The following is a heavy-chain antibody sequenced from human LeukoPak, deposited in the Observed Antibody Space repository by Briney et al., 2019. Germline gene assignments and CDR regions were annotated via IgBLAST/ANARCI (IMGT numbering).Heavy chain of an antibody. D-gene: IGHD1-26*01. CDR2: IIPIFGTA. CDR3: VRGLRSRRGYFDY. CDR1: GGTFSSYA. J-gene: IGHJ4*02. Sequence: ASVKVSCKASGGTFSSYAISWVRQAPGQGLEWMGGIIPIFGTANYAQKFQGKVTITTDESTSTAYMELSSLRSEDTAVYYCVRGLRSRRGYFDYWGQGTLVTVSS. V-gene: IGHV1-69*05.